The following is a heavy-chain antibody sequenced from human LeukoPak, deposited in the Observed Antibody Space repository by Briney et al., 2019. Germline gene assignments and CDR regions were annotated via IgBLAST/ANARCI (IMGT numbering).Heavy chain of an antibody. CDR2: IYYSGST. CDR1: GGSISSYY. D-gene: IGHD6-13*01. CDR3: ARVTGYVMEDYFAY. J-gene: IGHJ4*02. Sequence: SETLSLTCTVSGGSISSYYWSWIRQPPGKGLEWIGYIYYSGSTNYNPSLKSRVTISVDTSKNQFSLRLSSVTAADTAVYYCARVTGYVMEDYFAYWGQETLVTVSS. V-gene: IGHV4-59*01.